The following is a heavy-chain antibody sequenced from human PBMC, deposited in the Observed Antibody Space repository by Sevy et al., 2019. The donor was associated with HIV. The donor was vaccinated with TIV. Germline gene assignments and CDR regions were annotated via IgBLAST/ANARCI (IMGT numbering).Heavy chain of an antibody. V-gene: IGHV4-59*11. CDR1: GGSITSLY. Sequence: SETLSLTCTVSGGSITSLYWNWIRQPPGKGLGWFANIYYNGHINYNPSLRSRVTLSLDTSKNRLSLRLSSVTAADTAMYYCAGEEACGRGYSWGQGTLVTVSS. CDR2: IYYNGHI. J-gene: IGHJ4*02. CDR3: AGEEACGRGYS. D-gene: IGHD2-21*01.